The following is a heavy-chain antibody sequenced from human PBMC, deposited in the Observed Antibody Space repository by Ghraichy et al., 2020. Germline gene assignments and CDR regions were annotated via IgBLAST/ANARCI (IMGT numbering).Heavy chain of an antibody. CDR1: GGSFSGYY. D-gene: IGHD2-2*02. Sequence: SETLSLTCAVYGGSFSGYYWSWIRQPPGKGLEWIGEINHSGSTNYNPSLKSRVTISVDTSKNQFSLKLSSVTAADTAVYYCARGPVYLSYCSSTSCYKKPFWSGYYYWGQGTLVTVAS. CDR3: ARGPVYLSYCSSTSCYKKPFWSGYYY. CDR2: INHSGST. V-gene: IGHV4-34*01. J-gene: IGHJ4*02.